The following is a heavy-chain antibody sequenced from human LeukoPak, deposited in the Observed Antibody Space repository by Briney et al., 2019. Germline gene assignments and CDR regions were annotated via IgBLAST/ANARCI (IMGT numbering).Heavy chain of an antibody. V-gene: IGHV1-2*02. Sequence: GASVTVSFKASGYTFTGYYMHWVRQAPGQGLEWMGWINPNSGGTNYAQKFQGRVTMTRDTSISTACMELSRLRSDDTAVYYCASMRAGTARERSLDYWGQGTLVTVSS. J-gene: IGHJ4*02. CDR1: GYTFTGYY. CDR2: INPNSGGT. D-gene: IGHD6-19*01. CDR3: ASMRAGTARERSLDY.